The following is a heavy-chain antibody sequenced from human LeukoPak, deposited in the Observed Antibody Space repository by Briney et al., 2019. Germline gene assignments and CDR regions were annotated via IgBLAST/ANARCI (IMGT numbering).Heavy chain of an antibody. CDR3: ARRKDTATGY. CDR1: GGSISSSSYY. CDR2: IYYSGST. D-gene: IGHD5-18*01. V-gene: IGHV4-39*01. J-gene: IGHJ4*02. Sequence: SETLSLTCTVSGGSISSSSYYWGWIRQPPGKGLEWIGSIYYSGSTYYNPSLKSRVTISVDTSKNQFSLKLSSVTAADTAVYYCARRKDTATGYWGQGTLVTVSS.